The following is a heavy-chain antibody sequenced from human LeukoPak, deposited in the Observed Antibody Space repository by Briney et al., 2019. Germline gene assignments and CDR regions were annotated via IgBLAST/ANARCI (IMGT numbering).Heavy chain of an antibody. Sequence: SETLSLTCTVSGGSISSYYWSWIRQPPGKGLEWIGYINYSGSTTYNPSLKSRVTISVDTSKNQFSLKLSSVTAADTAVYYCARGDDFRSAQRDWGQGTLVIVSS. CDR1: GGSISSYY. CDR2: INYSGST. CDR3: ARGDDFRSAQRD. J-gene: IGHJ4*02. D-gene: IGHD3-3*01. V-gene: IGHV4-59*01.